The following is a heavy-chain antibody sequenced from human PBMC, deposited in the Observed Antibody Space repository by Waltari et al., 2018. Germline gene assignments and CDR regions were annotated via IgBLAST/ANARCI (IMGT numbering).Heavy chain of an antibody. J-gene: IGHJ1*01. CDR2: IIPIFGTA. D-gene: IGHD2-21*01. V-gene: IGHV1-69*01. Sequence: QVQLVQSGAEVKKPGASVKVSCKASGYTFTGYYMHWVRQAPGQGLEWMGGIIPIFGTANYAQKFQGRVTITTDESTSTAYMELSSLRSEDTAVYYCAGGYCGGDCYEYFQHWGQGTLVTVSS. CDR1: GYTFTGYY. CDR3: AGGYCGGDCYEYFQH.